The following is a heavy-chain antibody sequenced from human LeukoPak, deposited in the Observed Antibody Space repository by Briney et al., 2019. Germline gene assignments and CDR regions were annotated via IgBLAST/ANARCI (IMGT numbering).Heavy chain of an antibody. CDR2: IISSSSYI. Sequence: GSLKLSCSASGFPFSSYSMNWVPQAPGKGLEWVSSIISSSSYIYYADSVKGRFTISRDNAKNSLYLQMNSLRAEDTAVYYCARDFSGSYYDLDYWGQGTLVTVSS. CDR1: GFPFSSYS. D-gene: IGHD1-26*01. CDR3: ARDFSGSYYDLDY. V-gene: IGHV3-21*01. J-gene: IGHJ4*02.